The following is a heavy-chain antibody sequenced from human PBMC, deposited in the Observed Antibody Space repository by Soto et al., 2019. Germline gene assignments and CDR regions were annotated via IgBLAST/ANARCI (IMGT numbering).Heavy chain of an antibody. CDR3: ARRTRSYYYYGMDV. V-gene: IGHV4-39*01. CDR2: IYYSGST. CDR1: CGSIISSSYY. J-gene: IGHJ6*02. Sequence: SETLSLTCTFSCGSIISSSYYWGWIRQPPGKGLEWIGSIYYSGSTYYNPSLKSRVTISVDTSKNQFSLKLSSVTAADTAVYYCARRTRSYYYYGMDVWGQGTTVTVSS.